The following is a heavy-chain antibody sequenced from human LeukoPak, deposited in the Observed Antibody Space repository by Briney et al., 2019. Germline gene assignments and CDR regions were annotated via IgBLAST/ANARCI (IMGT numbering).Heavy chain of an antibody. CDR3: AGTTQDTALDY. Sequence: GGSLRLSCAASGFTFSSYSMNWVRQAPGKGLEWVSYISSSSSTIYYADSVKGRFTISRDNAKNSLYLQMNSLRAEDTAVYYCAGTTQDTALDYWGQGTLVTVSS. V-gene: IGHV3-48*04. CDR1: GFTFSSYS. CDR2: ISSSSSTI. D-gene: IGHD5-18*01. J-gene: IGHJ4*02.